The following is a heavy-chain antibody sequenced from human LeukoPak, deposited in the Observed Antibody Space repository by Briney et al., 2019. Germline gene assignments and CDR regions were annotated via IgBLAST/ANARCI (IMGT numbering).Heavy chain of an antibody. D-gene: IGHD5-24*01. J-gene: IGHJ4*02. CDR2: IFNSGDAS. CDR1: GFTFSNYA. V-gene: IGHV3-23*01. CDR3: DKDRLSAENY. Sequence: GGSLRLSCVASGFTFSNYAMNWVRQAPGKGLEWVAAIFNSGDASYYADSVKGRFTISRDNSKNTLFLQMNSLRPEDTAVYYCDKDRLSAENYWGQGTLVSVSS.